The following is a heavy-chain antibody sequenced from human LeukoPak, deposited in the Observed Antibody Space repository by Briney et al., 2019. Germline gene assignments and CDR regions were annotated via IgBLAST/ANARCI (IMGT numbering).Heavy chain of an antibody. CDR2: INSNSGGT. D-gene: IGHD4-17*01. Sequence: ASVKVSCKASGYTFTGYYMHWVRQAPGQGLEWMGWINSNSGGTNYALKFQGRVTMTRDTSISTAYMELSSLRSDDTAVYYCARVLYGDSYDAFDIWGQGTMVTVSS. CDR3: ARVLYGDSYDAFDI. J-gene: IGHJ3*02. CDR1: GYTFTGYY. V-gene: IGHV1-2*02.